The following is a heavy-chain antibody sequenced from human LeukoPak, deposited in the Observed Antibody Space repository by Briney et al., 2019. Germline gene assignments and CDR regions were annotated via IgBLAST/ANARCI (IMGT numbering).Heavy chain of an antibody. V-gene: IGHV4-4*02. CDR3: ARVIAAAGTFDY. D-gene: IGHD6-13*01. CDR2: VYHSGST. CDR1: GGSISSSNW. Sequence: PSETLSLTCAVSGGSISSSNWWSWVRQPPGKGLEWIGEVYHSGSTNYNPSLKSRVTISVDKSKNQFSLKLSSVTAADTAVYYCARVIAAAGTFDYWGQGTLVTVSS. J-gene: IGHJ4*02.